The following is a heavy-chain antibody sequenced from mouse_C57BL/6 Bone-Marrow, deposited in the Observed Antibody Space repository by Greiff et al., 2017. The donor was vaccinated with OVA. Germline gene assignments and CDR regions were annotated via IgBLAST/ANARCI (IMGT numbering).Heavy chain of an antibody. CDR2: ILPGSGST. D-gene: IGHD1-1*01. CDR1: G. V-gene: IGHV1-9*01. CDR3: ARDGSSYDWYFDV. J-gene: IGHJ1*03. Sequence: QVQLQQSGAELMKPGASVKLSCKATGLEWIGEILPGSGSTNYNEKFKGKATFTADTSSNTAYMQLSSLTTEDSAIYYCARDGSSYDWYFDVWGTGTTVTVSS.